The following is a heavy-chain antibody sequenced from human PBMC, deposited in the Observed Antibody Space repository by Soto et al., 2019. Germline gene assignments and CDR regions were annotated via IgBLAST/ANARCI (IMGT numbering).Heavy chain of an antibody. V-gene: IGHV4-34*01. D-gene: IGHD5-12*01. CDR2: INHSGST. CDR1: GGSFSGYY. CDR3: ARGWGSLGWLRFGYFDY. Sequence: SETLSLTCAVYGGSFSGYYWSWIRQPPGKGLEWIGEINHSGSTNYNPSLKSRVTISVDTSKNQFSLKLSSVTAADTAVYYCARGWGSLGWLRFGYFDYWGQGTLVT. J-gene: IGHJ4*02.